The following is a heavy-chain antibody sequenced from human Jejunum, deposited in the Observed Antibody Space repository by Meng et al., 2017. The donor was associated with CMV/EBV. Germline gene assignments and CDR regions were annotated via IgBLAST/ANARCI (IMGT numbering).Heavy chain of an antibody. CDR3: ARNGIFFDY. CDR1: GYTFTSYD. CDR2: TNPRSANT. J-gene: IGHJ4*02. V-gene: IGHV1-8*01. Sequence: QVQLVQSGAEVKKPGASVKVSCKASGYTFTSYDINWVRQAARQGLEWMGWTNPRSANTGSAQKFQGRLTMTMNTSIGTAYMELSSLRSEDTAVYYCARNGIFFDYWGQGALVTVSS. D-gene: IGHD1-14*01.